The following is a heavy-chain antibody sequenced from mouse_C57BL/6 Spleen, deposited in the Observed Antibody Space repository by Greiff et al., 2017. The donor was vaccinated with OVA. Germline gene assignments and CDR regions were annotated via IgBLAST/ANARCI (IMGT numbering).Heavy chain of an antibody. D-gene: IGHD2-5*01. J-gene: IGHJ2*01. Sequence: DVQLQESGPGLVKPSQSLSLTCSVTGYSITSGYYWNWIRQFPGNKLEWMGYISYDGSNNYNPSLKNRISITRDTSKNQFFLKLNSVTTEETATYYCARDSNYVEDYFDYWGQGTTLTVSS. CDR1: GYSITSGYY. CDR3: ARDSNYVEDYFDY. V-gene: IGHV3-6*01. CDR2: ISYDGSN.